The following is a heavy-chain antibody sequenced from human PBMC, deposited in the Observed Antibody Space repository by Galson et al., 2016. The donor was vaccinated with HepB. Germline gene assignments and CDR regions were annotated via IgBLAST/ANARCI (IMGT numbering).Heavy chain of an antibody. Sequence: SLRLSCAASGFMFSNYAMHWVRQAPGNRLEYVSAISNNGGSIYYADSMKGRVTISRDNSKNTLYLQMRSLRVDDTALYYCVKPRLESINYGGNPLDFWGQGTLVTVSS. CDR3: VKPRLESINYGGNPLDF. CDR2: ISNNGGSI. J-gene: IGHJ4*02. V-gene: IGHV3-64D*09. CDR1: GFMFSNYA. D-gene: IGHD4-23*01.